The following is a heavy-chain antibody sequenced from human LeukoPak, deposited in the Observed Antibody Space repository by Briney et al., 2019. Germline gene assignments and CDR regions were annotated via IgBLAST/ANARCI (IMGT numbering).Heavy chain of an antibody. V-gene: IGHV1-18*01. CDR2: ISAYNGNT. CDR3: ARGVSQQWLGYYYYYGMDV. CDR1: GYTFTSYG. D-gene: IGHD6-19*01. Sequence: ASVKVSCKASGYTFTSYGISWVRQAPGQGLEWMGWISAYNGNTNYAQKLQGRVTMTTDTSTSTAYMELRSLRSDDTAVYYCARGVSQQWLGYYYYYGMDVWGQGTTVTVSS. J-gene: IGHJ6*02.